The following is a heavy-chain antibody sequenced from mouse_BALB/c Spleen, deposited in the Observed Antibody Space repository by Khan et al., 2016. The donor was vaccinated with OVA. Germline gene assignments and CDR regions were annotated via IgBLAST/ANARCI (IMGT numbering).Heavy chain of an antibody. Sequence: QVHVKQSGAELVRPGASVKLSCKTSGYIFTSYWIHWVKQRSGQGLEWIARIYPGTDNTYFNEKLKDKATLTADKSSSTAYMHLSSLKSEDSAVYYCAREEALYYFDYGGQGTTLTVSA. CDR3: AREEALYYFDY. V-gene: IGHV1-76*01. CDR2: IYPGTDNT. CDR1: GYIFTSYW. D-gene: IGHD1-1*01. J-gene: IGHJ2*01.